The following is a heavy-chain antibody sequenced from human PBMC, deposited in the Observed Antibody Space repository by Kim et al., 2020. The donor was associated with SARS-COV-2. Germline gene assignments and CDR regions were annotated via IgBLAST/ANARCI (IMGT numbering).Heavy chain of an antibody. J-gene: IGHJ4*02. D-gene: IGHD3-3*01. CDR2: IYSGGST. Sequence: GGSLRLSCAASGFTVSSNYMSWVRQAPGKGLEWVSVIYSGGSTYYADSVKGRFTISRHNSKNTLYLQMNSLRAEDTAVYYCARGGYDFWSGYPYYFDYWGQGTLVTAPS. CDR3: ARGGYDFWSGYPYYFDY. V-gene: IGHV3-53*04. CDR1: GFTVSSNY.